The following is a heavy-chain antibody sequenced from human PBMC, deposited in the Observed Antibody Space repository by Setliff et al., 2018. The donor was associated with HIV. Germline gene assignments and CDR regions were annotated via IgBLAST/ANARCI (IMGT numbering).Heavy chain of an antibody. CDR2: IFHSGTT. CDR1: GGSVSGTNW. Sequence: PSETLSLTCAVSGGSVSGTNWWNWVRQPPGKGLEWIGEIFHSGTTYYNPSLKSRVTMSVDKSKNQLSLKLWSVTAADTAVYYCARPRRVRSRAWYWFDIWGQGTLVTVSS. CDR3: ARPRRVRSRAWYWFDI. D-gene: IGHD6-19*01. J-gene: IGHJ5*02. V-gene: IGHV4-4*02.